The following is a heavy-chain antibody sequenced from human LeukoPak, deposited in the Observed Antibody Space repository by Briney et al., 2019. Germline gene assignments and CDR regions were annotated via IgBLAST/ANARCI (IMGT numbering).Heavy chain of an antibody. D-gene: IGHD3-10*01. V-gene: IGHV4-39*01. CDR2: IYYSGST. CDR1: GGSISSSGYY. J-gene: IGHJ3*02. Sequence: SETLSLTCTVSGGSISSSGYYWGWIRQPPGKGLEWIGSIYYSGSTYYNPSLKSRVTISVDTSKNQFSLKLSSVTAADTAVYYCARMVRGPYYSFDIWGQGTMVTVSS. CDR3: ARMVRGPYYSFDI.